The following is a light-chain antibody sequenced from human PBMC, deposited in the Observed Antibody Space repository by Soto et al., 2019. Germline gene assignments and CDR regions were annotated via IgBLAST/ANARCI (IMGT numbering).Light chain of an antibody. Sequence: EIVLTQSPGTLSLSPGERATLSCRASQSVTSYLAWYQQKPGQAPRLLIYASSTRATGIPDRFSGGGSGTDFTLTISSLQPEDFVVYYCQQYSTSQTFGQGTKVEI. CDR2: ASS. J-gene: IGKJ1*01. CDR3: QQYSTSQT. V-gene: IGKV3-20*01. CDR1: QSVTSY.